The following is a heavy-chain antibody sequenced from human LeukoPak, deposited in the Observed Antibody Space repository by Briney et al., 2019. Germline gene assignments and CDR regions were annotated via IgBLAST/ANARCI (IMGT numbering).Heavy chain of an antibody. Sequence: GGSLRLSCAASGFTFSSYSMNWVRQAPGKGLEWVSSISSSSSYIYYADSVKGRFTISRDNAKNSLYLQMNSLRAEDTAVYYCAGHRYYYDSSGSPHFVYWGQGTLVTVSS. CDR3: AGHRYYYDSSGSPHFVY. CDR1: GFTFSSYS. J-gene: IGHJ4*02. CDR2: ISSSSSYI. V-gene: IGHV3-21*01. D-gene: IGHD3-22*01.